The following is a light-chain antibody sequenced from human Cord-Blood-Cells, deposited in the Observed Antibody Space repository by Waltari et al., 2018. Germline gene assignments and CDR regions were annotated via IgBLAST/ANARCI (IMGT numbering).Light chain of an antibody. CDR3: QQDYNLPLT. Sequence: EIVMTQSPATLSLSPGERANLSCRASQSVSSSYLSWYQQKPGQAPRLLIYGASTRATGIPARFSGSGSGTDFTLTISSLQPEDFAVYYCQQDYNLPLTFGGGTKVEIK. CDR2: GAS. J-gene: IGKJ4*01. CDR1: QSVSSSY. V-gene: IGKV3D-7*01.